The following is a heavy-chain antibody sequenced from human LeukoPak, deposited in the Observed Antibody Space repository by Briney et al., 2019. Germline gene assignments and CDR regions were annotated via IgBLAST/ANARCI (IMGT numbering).Heavy chain of an antibody. D-gene: IGHD2-15*01. CDR3: ARGLGKVVAATINWFDP. CDR1: GGSFSGYY. V-gene: IGHV4-34*01. CDR2: INHSGST. Sequence: PSETLSLTCAVYGGSFSGYYWGWIRQPPGKGLEWIGEINHSGSTNYNPSLKSRVTISVDTSKNQFSLKLSSVTAADTAVYYCARGLGKVVAATINWFDPWGQGTLVTVSS. J-gene: IGHJ5*02.